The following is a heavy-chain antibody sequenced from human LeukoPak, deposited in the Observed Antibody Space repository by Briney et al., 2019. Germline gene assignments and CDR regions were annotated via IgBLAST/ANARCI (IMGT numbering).Heavy chain of an antibody. CDR1: GFTSSSYA. Sequence: PGGSLRPSFAASGFTSSSYAMSGVRRDQGKGLEGVSAIRGGGGTTYNAASVRGRFPISRATSKNTLYWQMNRLRAQDTALYYCAKDRYKRWFGELLRYAYYFVCWGQGTLVTVCS. CDR3: AKDRYKRWFGELLRYAYYFVC. CDR2: IRGGGGTT. D-gene: IGHD3-10*01. V-gene: IGHV3-23*01. J-gene: IGHJ4*02.